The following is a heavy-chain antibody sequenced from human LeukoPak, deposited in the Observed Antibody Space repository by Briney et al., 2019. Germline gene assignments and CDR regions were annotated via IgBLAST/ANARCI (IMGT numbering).Heavy chain of an antibody. CDR2: ISGSGGST. D-gene: IGHD4-11*01. V-gene: IGHV3-23*01. J-gene: IGHJ4*02. CDR3: ARLADYGNYGPREYLDF. Sequence: GGSLILSCAASGFTFSSYAMSWVRQAPGKGLEWVSAISGSGGSTYYADSVKGRFTISRDNSKNTLYLQMNSLRAEDTAVYYRARLADYGNYGPREYLDFWGQGTLVTVSS. CDR1: GFTFSSYA.